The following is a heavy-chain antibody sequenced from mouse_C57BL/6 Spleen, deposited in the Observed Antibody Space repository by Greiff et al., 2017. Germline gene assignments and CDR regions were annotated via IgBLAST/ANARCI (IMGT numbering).Heavy chain of an antibody. J-gene: IGHJ2*01. Sequence: VQLQQPGAELVQPGASVKMSCKASGYTFTSYWITWVKQRPGQGLAWIGDIYPGRGSTNYNEKFKSKATLTVDTSSSTAYMQLSSLTSEDSAVYYWARGRRSGFDYWGQGTTLTVSA. CDR2: IYPGRGST. CDR1: GYTFTSYW. CDR3: ARGRRSGFDY. V-gene: IGHV1-55*01. D-gene: IGHD1-3*01.